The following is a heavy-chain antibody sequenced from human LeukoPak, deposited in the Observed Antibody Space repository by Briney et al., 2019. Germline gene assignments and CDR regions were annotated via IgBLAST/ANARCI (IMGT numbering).Heavy chain of an antibody. V-gene: IGHV3-33*01. CDR1: GFTFSRFG. CDR2: IWYDGSNK. CDR3: ARAPTSYYYFDY. D-gene: IGHD1-26*01. J-gene: IGHJ4*02. Sequence: GGSLRLSCAASGFTFSRFGMHWVRQAPGKGLEWVAVIWYDGSNKQYADSVKGRFTISRDNSKNTLYLQMNSLRAEDTAVYYCARAPTSYYYFDYWGQGTLVTVSS.